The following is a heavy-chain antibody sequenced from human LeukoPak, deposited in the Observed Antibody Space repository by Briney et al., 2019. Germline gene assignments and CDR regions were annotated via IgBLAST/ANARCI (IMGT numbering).Heavy chain of an antibody. J-gene: IGHJ3*02. CDR1: GGSISDYY. CDR3: ASRVVTAIRPGAFDI. CDR2: IYYSGST. D-gene: IGHD2-21*02. V-gene: IGHV4-59*06. Sequence: PSETLSLTCTVSGGSISDYYWSWIRQPPGKGLEWIGYIYYSGSTYYNPSLKSRVTISVDTSKNQFSLKLSSVTAADTAVYYCASRVVTAIRPGAFDIWGQGTMVTVSS.